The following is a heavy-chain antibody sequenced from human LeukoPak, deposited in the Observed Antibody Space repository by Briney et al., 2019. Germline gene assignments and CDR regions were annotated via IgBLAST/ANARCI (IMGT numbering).Heavy chain of an antibody. J-gene: IGHJ4*02. CDR3: VRDHGLIDY. V-gene: IGHV4-34*01. CDR2: INHSGST. Sequence: SETLSLTCAVYGGSFSGYYWSWIRQPPGKGLEWIGEINHSGSTNYNPSLKSRVTISVDTSENQFSLKLSSVTAADTAVYYCVRDHGLIDYWGQGTLVTVSS. CDR1: GGSFSGYY. D-gene: IGHD6-19*01.